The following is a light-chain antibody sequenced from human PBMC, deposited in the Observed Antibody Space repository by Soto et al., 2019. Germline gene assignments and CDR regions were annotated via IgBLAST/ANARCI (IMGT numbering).Light chain of an antibody. V-gene: IGKV1-5*01. CDR3: QQYNSYST. CDR1: QSISSL. Sequence: DDQMSQSPSTLSASVGDRVTITCRASQSISSLLAWCQQKPGKAPNLLIYDASSLESGVPSRFSGSGSGTEFTLTISSLQPDDFATYYCQQYNSYSTFGQGTKVDIK. CDR2: DAS. J-gene: IGKJ1*01.